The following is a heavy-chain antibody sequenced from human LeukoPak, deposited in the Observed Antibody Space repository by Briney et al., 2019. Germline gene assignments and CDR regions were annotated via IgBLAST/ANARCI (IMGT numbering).Heavy chain of an antibody. D-gene: IGHD2-2*01. CDR2: IIPIFGTA. Sequence: SVKVSCKASGGTFISYAINWVRQAPGQGLEWMGGIIPIFGTANYAQKFQERVTITADESTSTAYMELSSLRSEDTAIYYCASRLYCSNTRCRNFPFAYWGQGTLVTVSS. J-gene: IGHJ4*02. V-gene: IGHV1-69*13. CDR3: ASRLYCSNTRCRNFPFAY. CDR1: GGTFISYA.